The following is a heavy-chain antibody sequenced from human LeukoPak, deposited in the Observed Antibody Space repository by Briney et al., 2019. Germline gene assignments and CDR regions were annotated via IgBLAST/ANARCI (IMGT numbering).Heavy chain of an antibody. V-gene: IGHV4-59*08. CDR1: GGSISSYY. Sequence: PSETLSLTCTVSGGSISSYYWSWIRQPPGKGLEWIGYIYYSGSTNYNPSLKSRVTISVDTSKNQFSLKLSSVTAADTAVYYCARHGAYIPYFAYWGQGALVTVSS. CDR2: IYYSGST. CDR3: ARHGAYIPYFAY. D-gene: IGHD4-17*01. J-gene: IGHJ4*02.